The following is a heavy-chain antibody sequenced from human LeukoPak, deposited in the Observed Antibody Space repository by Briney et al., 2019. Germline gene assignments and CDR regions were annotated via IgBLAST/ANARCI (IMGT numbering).Heavy chain of an antibody. CDR1: GFTFIDYD. J-gene: IGHJ4*02. Sequence: PGGSLRLSCAASGFTFIDYDMHWLRDAIGKGLEGVSAIGIRGDTHYSGSVKGRFTSSRENAEISLYLQMNSLRAEDTAVYDCARGGIQVSGIDEFDYWGQGTLVTVSS. V-gene: IGHV3-13*01. D-gene: IGHD6-19*01. CDR2: IGIRGDT. CDR3: ARGGIQVSGIDEFDY.